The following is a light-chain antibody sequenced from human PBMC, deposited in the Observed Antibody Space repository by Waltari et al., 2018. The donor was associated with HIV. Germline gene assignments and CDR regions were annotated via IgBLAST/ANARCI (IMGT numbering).Light chain of an antibody. J-gene: IGLJ2*01. CDR3: ASWDDSLQAVV. CDR1: SSNSGSHA. V-gene: IGLV1-44*01. CDR2: GND. Sequence: QSVLTQPPSAFGSPGQRLTISCSGSSSNSGSHAVHWYQHFPGTDPTLLIFGNDQRPSGVPARISGSKSGTSASLAISGLRSEDEGEYYCASWDDSLQAVVFGGGTKVTV.